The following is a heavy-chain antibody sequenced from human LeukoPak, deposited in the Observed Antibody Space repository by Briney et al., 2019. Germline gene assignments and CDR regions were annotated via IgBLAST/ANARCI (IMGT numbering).Heavy chain of an antibody. D-gene: IGHD3-22*01. CDR2: ISGSGGST. CDR3: AKSTRDLNYYDSSGYAEYFQH. J-gene: IGHJ1*01. Sequence: GGSLRLSCAASGFTFSSYAMSCVRQAPGKGLEWVSAISGSGGSTYYADSVKGRFTISRDNSKNTLYLQMNSLRAEDTAVYYCAKSTRDLNYYDSSGYAEYFQHWGQGTLVTVSS. CDR1: GFTFSSYA. V-gene: IGHV3-23*01.